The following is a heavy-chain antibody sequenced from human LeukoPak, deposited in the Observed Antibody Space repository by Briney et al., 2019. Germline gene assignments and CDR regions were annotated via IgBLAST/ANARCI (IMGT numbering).Heavy chain of an antibody. CDR2: ISGSGGST. CDR3: AKRYHFWSGYASDEDYFDY. D-gene: IGHD3-3*01. J-gene: IGHJ4*02. CDR1: GFTFSSYA. V-gene: IGHV3-23*01. Sequence: PGGSLRLSCAASGFTFSSYAMHWVRQAPGKGLEWVSAISGSGGSTYYADSVKGRFTISRDNSKNTLYLQMNSLRAEDTAVYYCAKRYHFWSGYASDEDYFDYWGQGTLVTVSS.